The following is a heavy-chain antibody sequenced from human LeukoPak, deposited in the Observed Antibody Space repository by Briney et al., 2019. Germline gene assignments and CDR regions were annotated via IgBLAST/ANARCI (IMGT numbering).Heavy chain of an antibody. Sequence: GGSLRLSCAGSGFTFNTYSMTWVRQAPGKGLEWVSVIGASGGTTYYADSVKGRFTISRDNSKGTLYLQMTSLRAEDTALYYCARVRTGTTLDPWGQGTLVTVSS. D-gene: IGHD1-7*01. CDR2: IGASGGTT. CDR1: GFTFNTYS. CDR3: ARVRTGTTLDP. V-gene: IGHV3-23*01. J-gene: IGHJ5*02.